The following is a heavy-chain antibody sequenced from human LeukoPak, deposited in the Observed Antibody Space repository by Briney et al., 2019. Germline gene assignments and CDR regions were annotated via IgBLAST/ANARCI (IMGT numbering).Heavy chain of an antibody. CDR1: GGTFSSYA. D-gene: IGHD3-9*01. Sequence: SVKVSCKASGGTFSSYAISWVRQAPGQGLEWMGRIIPILGIANYAQKFQGRVTITADKSTSTAYMELSSLRSEDTAVYYCARDRKYYDILTGPNWFDPWGQGTLVTVSS. CDR2: IIPILGIA. V-gene: IGHV1-69*04. J-gene: IGHJ5*02. CDR3: ARDRKYYDILTGPNWFDP.